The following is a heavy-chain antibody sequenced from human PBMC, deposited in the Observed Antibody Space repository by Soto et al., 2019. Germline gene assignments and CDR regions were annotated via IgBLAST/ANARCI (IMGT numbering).Heavy chain of an antibody. CDR2: MNSNSGGT. J-gene: IGHJ4*02. CDR1: GYRFTDNY. V-gene: IGHV1-2*02. CDR3: ARGSGTSCFDS. Sequence: ASVKVSCKASGYRFTDNYIHWVRQAPGQGLEWMGWMNSNSGGTKYAQKFQDRVMMTRDTSISTAYMELRRLMSDDTAVYYCARGSGTSCFDSWGQGALVTVSS. D-gene: IGHD1-1*01.